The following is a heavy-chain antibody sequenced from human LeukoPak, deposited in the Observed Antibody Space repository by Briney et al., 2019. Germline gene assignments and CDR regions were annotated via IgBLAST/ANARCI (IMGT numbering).Heavy chain of an antibody. V-gene: IGHV1-69*06. CDR1: GGTFSSYA. J-gene: IGHJ4*02. D-gene: IGHD1-26*01. CDR2: IIPIFGTA. Sequence: GASVNVSCKASGGTFSSYAISWVRQAPGQGLEWMGGIIPIFGTANYAQKFQGRVTITADKSTSTAYMELSSLRSEDTAVYYCARTVGATQGYYFDYWGQGTLVTVSS. CDR3: ARTVGATQGYYFDY.